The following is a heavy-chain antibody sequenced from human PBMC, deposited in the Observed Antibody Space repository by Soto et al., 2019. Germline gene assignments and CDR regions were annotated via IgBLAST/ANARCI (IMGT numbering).Heavy chain of an antibody. CDR2: VSTKPIYST. Sequence: EVQLVESGGGLVQPGGSLRLSCVVSGYTFSDHYMDWVRQAPGKGLEWVGRVSTKPIYSTEYAAYVKGICTISRDDSKXSVFLQLNSLRTEHTAVYYCDRPLDSAWSDTYFVYWGQGALVTVSS. CDR1: GYTFSDHY. V-gene: IGHV3-72*01. CDR3: DRPLDSAWSDTYFVY. D-gene: IGHD6-19*01. J-gene: IGHJ4*02.